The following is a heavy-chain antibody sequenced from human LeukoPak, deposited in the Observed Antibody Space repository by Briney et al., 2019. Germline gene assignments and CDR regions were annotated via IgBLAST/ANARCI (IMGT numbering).Heavy chain of an antibody. Sequence: PGWSLRLSCAASGFTFSSYAMHWVRQAPGKGLEWVAVISYDGSNKYYADSVKGRFTISRDNSKNTLYLQMNSLRAEDTAVYYCARSVQQLAYYFDYWGQGTLVTVFS. CDR3: ARSVQQLAYYFDY. CDR1: GFTFSSYA. CDR2: ISYDGSNK. J-gene: IGHJ4*02. D-gene: IGHD6-13*01. V-gene: IGHV3-30-3*01.